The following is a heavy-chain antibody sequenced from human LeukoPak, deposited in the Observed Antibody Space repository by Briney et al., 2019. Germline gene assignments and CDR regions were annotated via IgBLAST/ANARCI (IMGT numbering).Heavy chain of an antibody. CDR2: ISGSGDST. CDR3: AKGGAGYCSSTSCLYYFDY. Sequence: GGSLRLSCAASGFTFSTYAMNWVRQAPGKGLEWVSTISGSGDSTYYADSVKGRSTISRDNSKNTLLLQMNSLRAEDTAVYYCAKGGAGYCSSTSCLYYFDYWGQGTLVTVSS. V-gene: IGHV3-23*01. D-gene: IGHD2-2*01. CDR1: GFTFSTYA. J-gene: IGHJ4*02.